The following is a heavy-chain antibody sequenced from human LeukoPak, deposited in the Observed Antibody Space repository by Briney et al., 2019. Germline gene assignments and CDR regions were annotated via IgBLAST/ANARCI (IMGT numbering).Heavy chain of an antibody. D-gene: IGHD6-25*01. V-gene: IGHV3-23*01. J-gene: IGHJ4*02. CDR2: ISGSGSST. CDR3: ARESGYRYDSRDFDR. CDR1: GFPFNDYP. Sequence: GGSLRLSCAASGFPFNDYPMNWVRQLPGGGLEWVSAISGSGSSTSYTDSLKGRFIISRDNSKNTLYLQMNSPRVEDTATYYCARESGYRYDSRDFDRWGQGTLVTVSS.